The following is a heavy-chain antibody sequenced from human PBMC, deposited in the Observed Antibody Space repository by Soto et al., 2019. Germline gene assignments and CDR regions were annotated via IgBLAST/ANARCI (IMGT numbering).Heavy chain of an antibody. Sequence: SETLSLTCDVYGGSFSDYFWTWIRQTPGKGLQWIGHINYSGSANYNPSLKSRVTISVDTSKNQFSLKLSSVTAADTAVYYCASARGKGTGHAYWGQGALVTVSS. CDR1: GGSFSDYF. D-gene: IGHD3-9*01. CDR2: INYSGSA. V-gene: IGHV4-34*01. J-gene: IGHJ4*02. CDR3: ASARGKGTGHAY.